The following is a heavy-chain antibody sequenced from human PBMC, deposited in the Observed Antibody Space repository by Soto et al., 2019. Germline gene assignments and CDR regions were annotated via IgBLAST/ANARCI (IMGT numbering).Heavy chain of an antibody. CDR2: INQSGST. CDR3: ARGTVYAPFLFPCLDV. Sequence: XATLSLTFAVYGESLSAYYWTWIRQPPGKGLEWIGEINQSGSTNYNPSLKSRVTMSADTSKKHFSLKVTSVTAADTAVYYCARGTVYAPFLFPCLDVWGQGTTVTVSS. CDR1: GESLSAYY. D-gene: IGHD2-8*01. J-gene: IGHJ6*02. V-gene: IGHV4-34*01.